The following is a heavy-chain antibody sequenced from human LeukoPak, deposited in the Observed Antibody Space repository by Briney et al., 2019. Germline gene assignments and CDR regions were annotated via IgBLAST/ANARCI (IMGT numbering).Heavy chain of an antibody. Sequence: PGGSLRLSCAASGFTFSSYWMSWVRQAPGKGLEWVANIKQDGSEKYYVDSVKGRFTISRDNAKNSLYLQMNSLRAEDTAVYYCARDPEHCSSTSCYSRFDYWGQGTLVTVSS. CDR1: GFTFSSYW. CDR3: ARDPEHCSSTSCYSRFDY. J-gene: IGHJ4*02. CDR2: IKQDGSEK. V-gene: IGHV3-7*01. D-gene: IGHD2-2*02.